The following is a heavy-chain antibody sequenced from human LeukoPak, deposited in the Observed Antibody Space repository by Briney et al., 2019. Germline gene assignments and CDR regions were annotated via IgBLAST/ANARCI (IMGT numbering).Heavy chain of an antibody. Sequence: SETLSLTCTVSGGSISSSSYYWGWIRQPPGKGLEWIGTIYYSGSTYYNPSLKSRVTISVDTSKNQFSLKLSSVTAADTAVYFCARAYRSSWYANWFDPWGQGTLVTVSS. V-gene: IGHV4-39*07. CDR2: IYYSGST. J-gene: IGHJ5*02. CDR3: ARAYRSSWYANWFDP. CDR1: GGSISSSSYY. D-gene: IGHD6-13*01.